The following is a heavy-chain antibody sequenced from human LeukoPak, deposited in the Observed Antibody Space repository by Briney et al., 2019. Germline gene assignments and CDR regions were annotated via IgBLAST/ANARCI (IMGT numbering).Heavy chain of an antibody. Sequence: GESLKISCKGSGYSFTNYWIGWVRQMPGKGLQWMGIIYPGDSDTRYSPSFQGQVTISADKSISTAYLQWSSLKASDTAMYYCARRSGQAYYYYGMDVWGQGTTVTVSS. CDR2: IYPGDSDT. V-gene: IGHV5-51*01. CDR3: ARRSGQAYYYYGMDV. CDR1: GYSFTNYW. D-gene: IGHD7-27*01. J-gene: IGHJ6*02.